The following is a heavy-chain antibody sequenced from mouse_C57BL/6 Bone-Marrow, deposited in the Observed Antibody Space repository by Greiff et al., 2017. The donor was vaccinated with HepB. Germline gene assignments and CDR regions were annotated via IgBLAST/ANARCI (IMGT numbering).Heavy chain of an antibody. Sequence: EVQVVESGGGLVKPGGSLKLSCAASGFTFSSYTMSWVRQTPEKRLEWVATISGGGGNTYYPDSVKGRFTISRDNAKNTLYLQMSSLRSEDTALYYCARRTTVVAWDAMDYWGQGTSVTVSS. CDR3: ARRTTVVAWDAMDY. CDR2: ISGGGGNT. J-gene: IGHJ4*01. D-gene: IGHD1-1*01. V-gene: IGHV5-9*01. CDR1: GFTFSSYT.